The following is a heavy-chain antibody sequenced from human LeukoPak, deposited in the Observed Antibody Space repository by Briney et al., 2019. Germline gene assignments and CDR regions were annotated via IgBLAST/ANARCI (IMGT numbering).Heavy chain of an antibody. CDR1: GGSISSYY. V-gene: IGHV4-4*07. CDR2: IYTSGST. J-gene: IGHJ3*02. Sequence: SETLSLTCTVSGGSISSYYWSWIRQPAGKGLEWIGRIYTSGSTNYNPSLKSRVTMSVDTSKHQFSLKLSSVTAADTAVYYCARVGPPRRDHYYPSSGDYLPVFEIWGHGTMVTVSS. CDR3: ARVGPPRRDHYYPSSGDYLPVFEI. D-gene: IGHD3-22*01.